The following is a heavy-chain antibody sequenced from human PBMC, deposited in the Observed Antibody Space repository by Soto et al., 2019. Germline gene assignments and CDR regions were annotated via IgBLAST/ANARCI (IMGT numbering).Heavy chain of an antibody. CDR2: ILNDASGH. CDR3: ARDDDCPENGFDL. CDR1: GFTFSRHG. D-gene: IGHD2-21*02. Sequence: QVQLVESGGGVVQPGRSLRLSCAASGFTFSRHGMHWVRQTPGMGLEWLAVILNDASGHWYADSVKGRFTISRDNFENTLYLQMNRLRLEGTAMCLCARDDDCPENGFDLGCQGTVVTVSS. J-gene: IGHJ5*02. V-gene: IGHV3-33*01.